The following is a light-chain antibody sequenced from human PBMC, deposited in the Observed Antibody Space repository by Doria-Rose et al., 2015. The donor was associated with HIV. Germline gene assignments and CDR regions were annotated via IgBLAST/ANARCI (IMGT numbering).Light chain of an antibody. Sequence: DIRVTQSPSSLSASIGDRVTITCRASQTVSTYLNWFQQEPGKAPKLLIYAASRLQSGVPLRFSGSGSGTDFTLTISGLQPGDFATYYCQQTYSSPPWTFGQGTKVEMK. V-gene: IGKV1-39*01. CDR2: AAS. J-gene: IGKJ1*01. CDR3: QQTYSSPPWT. CDR1: QTVSTY.